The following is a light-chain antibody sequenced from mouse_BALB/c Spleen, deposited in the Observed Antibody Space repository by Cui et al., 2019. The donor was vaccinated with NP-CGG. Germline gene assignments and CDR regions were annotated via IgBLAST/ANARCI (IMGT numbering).Light chain of an antibody. CDR2: GTN. V-gene: IGLV1*01. CDR1: TGAVTTSNY. CDR3: ALWYSNHWV. Sequence: AVAPQESALTTSPGETVTLTCRSSTGAVTTSNYANWVQEKPDHLFTGLIGGTNNRVPGVPARFSGSLIGDKAALTITGAQTEDEAIYFCALWYSNHWVFGGGTKLTVL. J-gene: IGLJ1*01.